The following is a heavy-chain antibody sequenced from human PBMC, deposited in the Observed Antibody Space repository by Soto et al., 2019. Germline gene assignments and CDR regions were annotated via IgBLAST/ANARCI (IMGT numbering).Heavy chain of an antibody. Sequence: SETLSLTCTVSGGSISSYYWSWIRQPAGRGLEWIGRIYTSGSTNYNPSLKSRVTMSVDTSKNQFSLKLSSVTAADTAVYYCARGGYYDFWSGPKSPYYYGMDVWGQGTTVTVSS. J-gene: IGHJ6*02. CDR3: ARGGYYDFWSGPKSPYYYGMDV. CDR1: GGSISSYY. V-gene: IGHV4-4*07. D-gene: IGHD3-3*01. CDR2: IYTSGST.